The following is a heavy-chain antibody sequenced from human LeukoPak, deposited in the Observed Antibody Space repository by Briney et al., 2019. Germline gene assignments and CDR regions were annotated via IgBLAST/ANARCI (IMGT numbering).Heavy chain of an antibody. Sequence: GGSLRLSCAASGFTFSDYYISWIRQAPGKGLEWVSYISSSGSTIYYADSVKGRFTISRDNAKNSLYLQMNSLRAEDTAVYYCARSVTYPYYYGMDVWGQGTTVTVSS. CDR2: ISSSGSTI. CDR1: GFTFSDYY. J-gene: IGHJ6*02. D-gene: IGHD3-16*01. V-gene: IGHV3-11*01. CDR3: ARSVTYPYYYGMDV.